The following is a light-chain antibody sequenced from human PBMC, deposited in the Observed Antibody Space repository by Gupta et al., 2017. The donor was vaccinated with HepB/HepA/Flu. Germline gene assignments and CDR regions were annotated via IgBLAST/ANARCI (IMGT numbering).Light chain of an antibody. J-gene: IGKJ3*01. Sequence: DIQMPQSPSSLSASIGDRVTITCRASQGINNFLAWFKQKPGKPPKSLIYAESTLQSGVPSRFSGSGSGTDFTLTISSLQPEDFATYYCHQYDSYPFTFGPGTKVDVK. CDR1: QGINNF. CDR3: HQYDSYPFT. CDR2: AES. V-gene: IGKV1-16*01.